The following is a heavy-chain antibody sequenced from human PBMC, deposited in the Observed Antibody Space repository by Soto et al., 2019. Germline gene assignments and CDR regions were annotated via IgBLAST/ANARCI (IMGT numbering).Heavy chain of an antibody. Sequence: PGGSLRLSCAASGFTFSSYDMHWVRQATGKGLEWVSAIGTAGDTYYPGSVKGRFTISRENAKNSLYLQMNSLRAGDTAVYYCARNAHESPSVVGYMDVWGKGTTVTVSS. V-gene: IGHV3-13*01. D-gene: IGHD2-21*01. CDR2: IGTAGDT. CDR1: GFTFSSYD. J-gene: IGHJ6*03. CDR3: ARNAHESPSVVGYMDV.